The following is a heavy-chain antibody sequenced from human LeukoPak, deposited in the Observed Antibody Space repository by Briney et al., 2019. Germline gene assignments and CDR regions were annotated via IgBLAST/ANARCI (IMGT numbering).Heavy chain of an antibody. CDR2: ISAYNGNT. J-gene: IGHJ4*02. Sequence: ASVKVSCKASGYTFTSYGISWVRQAPGQGLEWMGWISAYNGNTNYAQKLQGRVTMTTYTSTSTAYMELRSLRSDDTAVYYCARDGPAGPDYYDSSGYYYGYYFDYWGQGTLVTVSS. CDR1: GYTFTSYG. V-gene: IGHV1-18*01. D-gene: IGHD3-22*01. CDR3: ARDGPAGPDYYDSSGYYYGYYFDY.